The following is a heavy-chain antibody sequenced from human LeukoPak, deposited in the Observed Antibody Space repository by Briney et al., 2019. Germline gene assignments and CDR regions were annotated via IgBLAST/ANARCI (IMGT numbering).Heavy chain of an antibody. Sequence: GGSLRVSCAASGFTFSRYWMSWVRQAPGKGLEWVANIKQDGSEKYYVDSVKGRFTLSRDNAKNSLYLQMNSLTVEDTAVYYCARGGVRGVLLPVDYWGQGTLVTVSS. J-gene: IGHJ4*02. CDR2: IKQDGSEK. V-gene: IGHV3-7*01. CDR1: GFTFSRYW. CDR3: ARGGVRGVLLPVDY. D-gene: IGHD3-10*01.